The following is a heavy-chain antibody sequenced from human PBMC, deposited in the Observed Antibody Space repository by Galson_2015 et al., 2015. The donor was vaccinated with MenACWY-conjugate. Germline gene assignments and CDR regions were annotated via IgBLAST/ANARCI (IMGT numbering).Heavy chain of an antibody. J-gene: IGHJ4*02. D-gene: IGHD2/OR15-2a*01. V-gene: IGHV3-23*01. Sequence: SLRLSCAASGFTFSTYAMSWVRQAPGKGLEWVSGINGNGITTYYADSVKGRFTISRDNSKNTLYLQMNSLRAEDTAIYYCAKRPPLYYFDPWGQGTLVTVSS. CDR3: AKRPPLYYFDP. CDR1: GFTFSTYA. CDR2: INGNGITT.